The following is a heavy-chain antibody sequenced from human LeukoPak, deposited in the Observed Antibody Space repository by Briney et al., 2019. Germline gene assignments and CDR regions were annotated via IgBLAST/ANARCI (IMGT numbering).Heavy chain of an antibody. J-gene: IGHJ6*03. D-gene: IGHD6-13*01. Sequence: GASVKVSCKASGYTFTSYDINWVRQATGQGLEWMGWMNPNSGNTGYAQKFQGGVTITRNTSISTAYMELSSLRSEDTAVYYCARGRASSSWYYYYYYMDVWGKGTTVTVSS. V-gene: IGHV1-8*03. CDR1: GYTFTSYD. CDR3: ARGRASSSWYYYYYYMDV. CDR2: MNPNSGNT.